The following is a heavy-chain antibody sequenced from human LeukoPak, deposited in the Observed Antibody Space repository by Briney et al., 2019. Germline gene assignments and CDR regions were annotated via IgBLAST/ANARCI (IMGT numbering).Heavy chain of an antibody. D-gene: IGHD5-12*01. V-gene: IGHV3-7*01. Sequence: GGSLRLSCAASGFTFSGSAMSWVRQAPGMGLEWVANIRQDGSETFYMDSVKGRFIVSRDNARNSLYLQINSLRAGDTAVYYCATVPGGGYYNYYMGVWGKGTTVTVSS. J-gene: IGHJ6*03. CDR1: GFTFSGSA. CDR3: ATVPGGGYYNYYMGV. CDR2: IRQDGSET.